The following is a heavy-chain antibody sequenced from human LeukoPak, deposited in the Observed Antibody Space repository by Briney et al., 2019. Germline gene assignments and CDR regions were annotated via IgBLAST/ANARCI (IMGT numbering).Heavy chain of an antibody. CDR2: IYYSGST. D-gene: IGHD2-21*02. J-gene: IGHJ4*02. Sequence: PSETLSLTCTVSGGSISSRSYYWGWIRQPPGKGLEWIGSIYYSGSTYYNPSLKSRVTISVDTSKNQFSLKLSSVTAADTAVYYCAREYRPQQHIVVVTASDYWGQGTLVTVSS. CDR3: AREYRPQQHIVVVTASDY. CDR1: GGSISSRSYY. V-gene: IGHV4-39*07.